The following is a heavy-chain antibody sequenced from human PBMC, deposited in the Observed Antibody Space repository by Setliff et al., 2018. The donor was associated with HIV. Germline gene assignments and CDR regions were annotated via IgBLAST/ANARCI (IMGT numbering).Heavy chain of an antibody. J-gene: IGHJ4*02. V-gene: IGHV4-59*01. CDR2: IHYSGST. D-gene: IGHD5-18*01. CDR1: GVSISSYY. Sequence: SETLSLTCTVSGVSISSYYWSWIRQSPGKGLEWIGNIHYSGSTYYNPSLKSRVTISVDTCRNQFSLRLSSVTAADTAVYYCARVPRQLLKGAAAYFDYWGQGILVTVSS. CDR3: ARVPRQLLKGAAAYFDY.